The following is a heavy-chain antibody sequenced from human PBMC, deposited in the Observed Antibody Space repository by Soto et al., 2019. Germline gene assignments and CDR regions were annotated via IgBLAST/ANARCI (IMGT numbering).Heavy chain of an antibody. V-gene: IGHV1-18*01. CDR1: GYTFTSYG. D-gene: IGHD1-26*01. CDR3: ARVYPSGSYYSDAFDI. J-gene: IGHJ3*02. CDR2: ISAYNGNT. Sequence: GASVKVSCKASGYTFTSYGISWVRQAPGQGLEWMGWISAYNGNTNYAQKLQGRVTMTTDTSTSTAYMELRSLRSDDTAVYYCARVYPSGSYYSDAFDIWGQGTMVTVSS.